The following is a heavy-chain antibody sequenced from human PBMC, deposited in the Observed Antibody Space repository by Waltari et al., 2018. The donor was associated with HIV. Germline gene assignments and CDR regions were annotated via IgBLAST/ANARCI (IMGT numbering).Heavy chain of an antibody. D-gene: IGHD2-21*02. Sequence: QVQLQESGPGLVKPSGTLSLTCAVSGGSISSSNWWSWVRQPPGKGLEWIGEIYHSGSTNYNPSLKSRVTISVDKSKNQFSLKLSSVTAADTAVYYCARARFLLTESYDYGMDVWGQGTTVTVSS. V-gene: IGHV4-4*02. CDR2: IYHSGST. CDR3: ARARFLLTESYDYGMDV. CDR1: GGSISSSNW. J-gene: IGHJ6*02.